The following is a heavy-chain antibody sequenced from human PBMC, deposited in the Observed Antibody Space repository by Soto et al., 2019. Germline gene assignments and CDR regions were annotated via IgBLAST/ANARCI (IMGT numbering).Heavy chain of an antibody. D-gene: IGHD2-8*02. J-gene: IGHJ4*02. CDR1: GYTFTGYY. CDR3: ARRLPTFPTGDL. Sequence: VASVKVSCKASGYTFTGYYMHWVRQAHGQGLEWMGWINPDSGGTKYAQKFQGRVTMTTDTSITTTYMELARLTSDDTAVYYCARRLPTFPTGDLWGQGTLVTVSS. CDR2: INPDSGGT. V-gene: IGHV1-2*02.